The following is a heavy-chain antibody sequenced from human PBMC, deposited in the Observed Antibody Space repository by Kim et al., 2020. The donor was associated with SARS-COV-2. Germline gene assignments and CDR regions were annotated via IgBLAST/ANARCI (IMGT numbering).Heavy chain of an antibody. D-gene: IGHD6-13*01. V-gene: IGHV3-11*05. CDR3: ARVSLGGSSWYYFDY. J-gene: IGHJ4*02. CDR1: GFIFSDYY. Sequence: GGSLRLSCAASGFIFSDYYMSWIRQAPGKGLEWVSYISGVNSYTNYADSVKGRFTISRDNAKNSMYLQMNSLRAGDTAVYYCARVSLGGSSWYYFDYWGLGTLVTVSS. CDR2: ISGVNSYT.